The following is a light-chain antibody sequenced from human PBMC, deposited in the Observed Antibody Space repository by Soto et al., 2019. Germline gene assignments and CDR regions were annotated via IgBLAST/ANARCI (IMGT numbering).Light chain of an antibody. CDR3: QQYHSFSST. J-gene: IGKJ2*01. V-gene: IGKV1-5*01. CDR2: DVF. CDR1: QSITYW. Sequence: DIQMTQSPSSLSASVVDRVTITCRARQSITYWLAWYPQKPGRAPKLLIYDVFNLQSGVPSRFSGSGSGTEFTLTISSLQPDDSATYYCQQYHSFSSTFGQGTKVDIK.